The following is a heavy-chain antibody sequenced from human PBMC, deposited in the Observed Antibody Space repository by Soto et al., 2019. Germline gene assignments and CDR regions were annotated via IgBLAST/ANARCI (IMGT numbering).Heavy chain of an antibody. D-gene: IGHD4-17*01. CDR2: LTAYDSKR. CDR1: GYTFTTFG. CDR3: ARGLTYGNFDY. Sequence: QVQMVQSGVEVRKTGASVRVSCKTSGYTFTTFGIHWVRQAPGQGLEWMGCLTAYDSKRNFAQKFQDRLTMTMDITTSTGYMELSGLRSDDTAVYFCARGLTYGNFDYWGRETQVAVSS. V-gene: IGHV1-18*01. J-gene: IGHJ4*02.